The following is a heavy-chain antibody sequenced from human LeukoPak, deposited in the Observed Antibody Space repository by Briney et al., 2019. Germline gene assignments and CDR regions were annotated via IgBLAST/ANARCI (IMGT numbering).Heavy chain of an antibody. CDR2: IKQDGSEK. CDR1: GFTFSSYW. D-gene: IGHD6-6*01. Sequence: PGGSLRLSCAASGFTFSSYWMSWVRQAPGKGLEWVANIKQDGSEKYYVDSVKGRFTIYRDNAKNSLYLQMNSLRAEDTAVYYCARKGGRSSSFYHYYYYYGMDVWGQGTTVTVSS. V-gene: IGHV3-7*01. CDR3: ARKGGRSSSFYHYYYYYGMDV. J-gene: IGHJ6*02.